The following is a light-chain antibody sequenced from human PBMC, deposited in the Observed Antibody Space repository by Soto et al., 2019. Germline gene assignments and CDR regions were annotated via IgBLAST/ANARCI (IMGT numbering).Light chain of an antibody. V-gene: IGLV1-44*01. J-gene: IGLJ2*01. Sequence: QSVLTQPPSASGTPGQRVTISCSGSSSNIGSNTVNWYQQLPGTAPKLLIYSNNQRPSGVPDRFSGSKSGTSASLAISGLQSEDEADYYCQSYDSSLSGVLFGGGTKLTVL. CDR1: SSNIGSNT. CDR3: QSYDSSLSGVL. CDR2: SNN.